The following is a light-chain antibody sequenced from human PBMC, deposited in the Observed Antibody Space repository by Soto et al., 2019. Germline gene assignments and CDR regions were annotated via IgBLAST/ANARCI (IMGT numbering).Light chain of an antibody. V-gene: IGKV4-1*01. CDR3: QQYYAIPHT. Sequence: DIVMTQSPDSLAVSLGERATINCKSSQSILYSSNNKNYLAWYQQKLGQPPKLLIYWASTRESGVPDRFSGSGSGTDFTLTISSLQAEDVSVYYCQQYYAIPHTFGQWTKLESK. CDR1: QSILYSSNNKNY. J-gene: IGKJ2*01. CDR2: WAS.